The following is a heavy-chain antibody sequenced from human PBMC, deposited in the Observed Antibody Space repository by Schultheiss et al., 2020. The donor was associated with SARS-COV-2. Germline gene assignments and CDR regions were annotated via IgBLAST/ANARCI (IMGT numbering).Heavy chain of an antibody. CDR3: ARDPPYDSSGRVNFDI. D-gene: IGHD3-22*01. V-gene: IGHV1-18*01. J-gene: IGHJ3*02. Sequence: GGSLRLSCKASGYTFTSYGISWVRQAPGQGLEWMGWISAYNGNTNYAQKLQGRVTMTTDTSTSTAYMELRSLRSDDTAVYYCARDPPYDSSGRVNFDIWGQGTMVTVSS. CDR2: ISAYNGNT. CDR1: GYTFTSYG.